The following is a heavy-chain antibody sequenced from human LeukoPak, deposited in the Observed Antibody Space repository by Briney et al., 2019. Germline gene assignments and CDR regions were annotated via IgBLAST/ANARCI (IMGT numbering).Heavy chain of an antibody. D-gene: IGHD3-3*01. V-gene: IGHV3-21*01. CDR3: ARDRPTRASRLFVVQ. Sequence: GGSLRLSCAASGFTFSSYSMTWVRQAPGKGLEWISSMSSGSRYIYYADSVRGRSTISRDNAKNSLSLLMNSVRAEDTAVYYCARDRPTRASRLFVVQWGQGTLVTVSS. CDR2: MSSGSRYI. J-gene: IGHJ4*02. CDR1: GFTFSSYS.